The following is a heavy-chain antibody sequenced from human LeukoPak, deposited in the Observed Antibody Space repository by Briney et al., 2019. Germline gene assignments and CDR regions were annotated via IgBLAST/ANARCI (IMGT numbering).Heavy chain of an antibody. CDR2: ISSSSSTI. V-gene: IGHV3-48*04. Sequence: GGSLRLSCAASGFTFSSYSMNWVRQAPGKGLEWVSYISSSSSTIYYADSVKGRFTISRDNAKNSLYLQMNSLRAEDTAVYYCARSVRYLEDGTYYYYMDVWGKGTTVTISS. J-gene: IGHJ6*03. D-gene: IGHD3-3*01. CDR1: GFTFSSYS. CDR3: ARSVRYLEDGTYYYYMDV.